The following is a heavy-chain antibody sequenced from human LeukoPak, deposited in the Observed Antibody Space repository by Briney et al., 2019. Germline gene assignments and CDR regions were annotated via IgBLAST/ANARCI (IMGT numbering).Heavy chain of an antibody. D-gene: IGHD1-26*01. V-gene: IGHV3-23*01. J-gene: IGHJ4*02. CDR2: ITATGDTA. CDR3: ARTSGIYYYFDY. CDR1: GFTFTKCA. Sequence: GGSLRLSCVASGFTFTKCAMSWIRQAPGKGLEWVAIITATGDTAYYADSVKGRFTISRDNSRNTVYMQMDSLRAEDTAIYYCARTSGIYYYFDYWGQGTLVTVSS.